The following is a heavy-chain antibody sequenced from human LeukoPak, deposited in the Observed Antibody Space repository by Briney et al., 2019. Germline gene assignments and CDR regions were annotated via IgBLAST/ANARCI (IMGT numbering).Heavy chain of an antibody. CDR1: GYTFSNYA. CDR3: ARAPTVTAESAFGY. CDR2: INSNGGST. Sequence: PGGSLKLSCLASGYTFSNYAMHWVRQTPGKGLEYVSGINSNGGSTQYASSVKGRFNISRDNSKDTLYLQMGSLRSEDMAVYYCARAPTVTAESAFGYWGQGTLVTVSS. V-gene: IGHV3-64*01. J-gene: IGHJ4*02. D-gene: IGHD4-17*01.